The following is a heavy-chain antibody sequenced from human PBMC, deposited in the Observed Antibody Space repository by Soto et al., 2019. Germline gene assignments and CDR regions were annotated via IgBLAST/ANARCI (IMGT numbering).Heavy chain of an antibody. J-gene: IGHJ3*02. D-gene: IGHD3-22*01. V-gene: IGHV3-23*01. CDR3: AADNYYDINGYRNAAFDI. CDR2: ISCSSGTT. CDR1: GFTFDDYA. Sequence: GGSLRLSCAASGFTFDDYAMHWVRQAPGKGLEWVSGISCSSGTTYYADSVKGRFTISRDNSKNTLYLQMNSLRAEDTAVYYFAADNYYDINGYRNAAFDIWGQGTMVAVSS.